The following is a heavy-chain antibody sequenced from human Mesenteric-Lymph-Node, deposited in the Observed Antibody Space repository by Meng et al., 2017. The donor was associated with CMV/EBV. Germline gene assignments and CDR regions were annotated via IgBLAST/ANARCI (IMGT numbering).Heavy chain of an antibody. V-gene: IGHV3-53*01. CDR3: ARALSGSYYSGMDV. J-gene: IGHJ6*02. CDR2: IYSGGTT. Sequence: GESLKISCAASGFSVSTNYMTWVRQAPGKGLEWASVIYSGGTTYYADSVKGRFTISRDNSKNTVYLQMNSLRGEDTAVYYCARALSGSYYSGMDVWGQGTTVTVSS. CDR1: GFSVSTNY. D-gene: IGHD1-26*01.